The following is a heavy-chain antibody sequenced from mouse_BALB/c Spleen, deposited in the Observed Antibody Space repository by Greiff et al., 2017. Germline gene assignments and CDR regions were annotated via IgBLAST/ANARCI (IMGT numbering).Heavy chain of an antibody. J-gene: IGHJ3*01. CDR3: ARHYYGSSPPSWFAY. CDR1: GYSFTGYY. V-gene: IGHV1S34*01. Sequence: LVKTGASVKISCKASGYSFTGYYMHWVKQSHGKSLEWIGYISCYNGATSYNQKFKGKATFTVDTSSSTAYMQFNSLTSEDSAVYYCARHYYGSSPPSWFAYWGQGTLVTVSA. D-gene: IGHD1-1*01. CDR2: ISCYNGAT.